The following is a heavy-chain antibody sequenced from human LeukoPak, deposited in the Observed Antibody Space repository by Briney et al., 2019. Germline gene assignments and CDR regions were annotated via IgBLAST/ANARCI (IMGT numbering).Heavy chain of an antibody. CDR1: GFTFSSYG. D-gene: IGHD4-17*01. V-gene: IGHV3-30*18. Sequence: GGSLRLSCAASGFTFSSYGMHWVRQAPGKGLEWVAVISYDGSNKYYADSVKGRFTISRDNSKSTLYLQMNSLRAEDTAVYYCAKKSGPTYWGQGTLVTVSS. J-gene: IGHJ4*02. CDR2: ISYDGSNK. CDR3: AKKSGPTY.